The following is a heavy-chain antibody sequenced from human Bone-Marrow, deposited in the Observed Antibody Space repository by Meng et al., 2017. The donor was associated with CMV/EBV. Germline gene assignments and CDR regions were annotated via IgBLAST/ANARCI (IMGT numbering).Heavy chain of an antibody. CDR2: INWNGGST. J-gene: IGHJ6*01. Sequence: GESLKISCAASGFTFDDYGMSWVRQAPGKGLEWVSGINWNGGSTGYADSVKGRFTISRDNAKNSLYLQMNSLRAEDTAVYYCARESAWYSYGYGDYYYGMDVWGQGTTVTVSS. CDR3: ARESAWYSYGYGDYYYGMDV. V-gene: IGHV3-20*04. D-gene: IGHD5-18*01. CDR1: GFTFDDYG.